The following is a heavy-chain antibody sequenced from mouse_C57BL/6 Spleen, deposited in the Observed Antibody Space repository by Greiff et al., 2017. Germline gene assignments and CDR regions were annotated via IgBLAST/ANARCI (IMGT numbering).Heavy chain of an antibody. D-gene: IGHD3-2*02. CDR2: IYPGGGST. CDR3: ARWSAGYSFDAMDY. V-gene: IGHV1-55*01. J-gene: IGHJ4*01. CDR1: GYTFTSYW. Sequence: VQLQQPGAELVKPGASVKMSCTASGYTFTSYWMTWVKQRPGQGLEWIGDIYPGGGSTNYNGKFKSKATLTVDTSSSTAYMQLSSLTSEDSAVYYCARWSAGYSFDAMDYWGQGTSVTVSS.